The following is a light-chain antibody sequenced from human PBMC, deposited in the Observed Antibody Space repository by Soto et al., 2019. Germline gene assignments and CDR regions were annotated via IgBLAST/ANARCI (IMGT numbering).Light chain of an antibody. J-gene: IGLJ3*02. V-gene: IGLV1-44*01. Sequence: QPVLTQPPSASGTPGQRVTISCSGSSSSIGSNSVNWYQHLPGAAPKLLIYINNKRPSGVPDRFSGSKSGTSASLAIRGLQSADEADYYCAAWDDSLMGVVFGGGTKLTVL. CDR2: INN. CDR3: AAWDDSLMGVV. CDR1: SSSIGSNS.